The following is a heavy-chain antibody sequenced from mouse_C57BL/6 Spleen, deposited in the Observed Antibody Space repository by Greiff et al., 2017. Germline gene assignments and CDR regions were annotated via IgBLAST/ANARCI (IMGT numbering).Heavy chain of an antibody. D-gene: IGHD1-1*01. Sequence: VQLQQSGAELVKPGASVKLSCKASGYTFTEYTIHWVKQRSGQGLEWIGWFYPGGGRIQYNEKFKDKATLTADKSSSTVYMERSGLTSEDAAVYFCAGHSRNYYGSSYYFDYWGQGTTRTVCS. CDR1: GYTFTEYT. CDR2: FYPGGGRI. V-gene: IGHV1-62-2*01. J-gene: IGHJ2*01. CDR3: AGHSRNYYGSSYYFDY.